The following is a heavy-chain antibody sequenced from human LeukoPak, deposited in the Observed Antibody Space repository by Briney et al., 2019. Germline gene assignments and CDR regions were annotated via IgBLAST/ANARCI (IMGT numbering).Heavy chain of an antibody. V-gene: IGHV3-23*01. J-gene: IGHJ4*02. Sequence: GGSLRLSCAASGFTFYRYAMSWVRQAPGKGLEWVSVIGGSDDSTYYAGSVKGRFTISRDNSEDTLSLQMNSLRAEDTAVYYCAKESPYCHGTDCRIYYFDSWGQGILVTVSS. CDR2: IGGSDDST. CDR1: GFTFYRYA. D-gene: IGHD2-15*01. CDR3: AKESPYCHGTDCRIYYFDS.